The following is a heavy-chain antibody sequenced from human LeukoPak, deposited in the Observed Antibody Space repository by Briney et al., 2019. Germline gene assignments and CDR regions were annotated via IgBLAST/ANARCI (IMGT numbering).Heavy chain of an antibody. V-gene: IGHV3-21*01. CDR3: ARGGMGANSQEYFYYGMDV. J-gene: IGHJ6*02. Sequence: GGSLRLSCAAAGFGFSTYSMNWVRQTPGKGLEWVSSISRTSSYIYYADSVKGRFTLSRDNGKNSLYLQMNSLRAEDTAVYYCARGGMGANSQEYFYYGMDVWGQGTTVTVSS. CDR2: ISRTSSYI. D-gene: IGHD2-8*01. CDR1: GFGFSTYS.